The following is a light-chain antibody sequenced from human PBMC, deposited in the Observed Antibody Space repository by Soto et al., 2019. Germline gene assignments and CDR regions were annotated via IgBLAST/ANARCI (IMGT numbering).Light chain of an antibody. CDR2: VAS. CDR1: QSINDDF. Sequence: IVLTQSPGTLSLSPGETATLSCRASQSINDDFLAWYQQRPGQAPRLLIDVASFKATGIPDRFSGSGSGTSFTLTISSMEPEDSAVYFCQQYGRSPLTFGGGNKVEIK. CDR3: QQYGRSPLT. V-gene: IGKV3-20*01. J-gene: IGKJ4*01.